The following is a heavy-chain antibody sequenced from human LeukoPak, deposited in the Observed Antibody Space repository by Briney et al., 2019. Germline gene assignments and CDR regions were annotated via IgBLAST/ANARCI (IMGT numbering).Heavy chain of an antibody. J-gene: IGHJ4*02. CDR3: ARTHRTTVTTDY. Sequence: SVKGRFTISRDNAKNSLYLQMNSLRAEDTAVYYCARTHRTTVTTDYWGQGTLVTVSS. D-gene: IGHD4-17*01. V-gene: IGHV3-11*01.